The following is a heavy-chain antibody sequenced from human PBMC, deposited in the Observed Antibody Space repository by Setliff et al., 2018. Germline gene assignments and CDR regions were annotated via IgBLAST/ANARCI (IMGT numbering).Heavy chain of an antibody. J-gene: IGHJ3*01. CDR1: RFTFSNYW. Sequence: GGSLRLSCAASRFTFSNYWMSWVRQAPGKGLEWVANIKEDGSEKYYVDSVKGRFTISRGNAKNSLDLQMNNLRDEDTAVYYCARDRWKVIVNRGDDAFDLWGQGTMVTVSS. CDR3: ARDRWKVIVNRGDDAFDL. CDR2: IKEDGSEK. D-gene: IGHD3-22*01. V-gene: IGHV3-7*01.